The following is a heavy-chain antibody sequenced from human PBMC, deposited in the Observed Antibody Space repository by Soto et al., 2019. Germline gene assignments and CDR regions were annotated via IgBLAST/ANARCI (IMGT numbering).Heavy chain of an antibody. CDR2: LSGSGVNA. CDR1: GFTFSSYA. Sequence: GGSLRLSCAASGFTFSSYAMTWVRQAPGKGLEYVSTLSGSGVNAYYADSVKGRFTISRDNSKNTLYLQMNSLRVEDTAIYYCATPVPVYWGQGTQVTLSS. V-gene: IGHV3-23*01. J-gene: IGHJ4*02. D-gene: IGHD6-6*01. CDR3: ATPVPVY.